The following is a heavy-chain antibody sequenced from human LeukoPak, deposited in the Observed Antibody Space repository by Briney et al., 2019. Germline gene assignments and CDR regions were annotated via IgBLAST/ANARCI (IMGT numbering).Heavy chain of an antibody. CDR1: GFTFSSYA. CDR3: AKEGLRYFDWLLSPAGYFDY. CDR2: ISGSGGST. V-gene: IGHV3-23*01. Sequence: GSLRLSCAASGFTFSSYAMSWVRQAPGKGLEWVSAISGSGGSTYYADSVKGRFTISRDNSKNTLYLQMNSLRAEDTAVYYCAKEGLRYFDWLLSPAGYFDYWGQGTLVTVSS. D-gene: IGHD3-9*01. J-gene: IGHJ4*02.